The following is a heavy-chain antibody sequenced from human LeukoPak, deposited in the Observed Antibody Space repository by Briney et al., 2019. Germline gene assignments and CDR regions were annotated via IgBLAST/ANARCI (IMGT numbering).Heavy chain of an antibody. CDR2: ITARGSGT. J-gene: IGHJ4*02. CDR1: GFTFSIYA. D-gene: IGHD6-25*01. Sequence: PGGSLRLSCAASGFTFSIYAMNWVRQAPGKGLEWVSAITARGSGTYSADSVKGRFTISRDNSKNTLYLQMDSLRAEDTAVYYCAKDRGGTGWEIDYWGQGTLVTVSS. CDR3: AKDRGGTGWEIDY. V-gene: IGHV3-23*01.